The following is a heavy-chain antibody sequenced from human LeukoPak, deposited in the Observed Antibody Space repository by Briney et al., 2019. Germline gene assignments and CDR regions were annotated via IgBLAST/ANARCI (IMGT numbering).Heavy chain of an antibody. CDR3: ARDKVRIAAAGYYYYGMDV. CDR1: GYTFTGYY. V-gene: IGHV1-2*04. CDR2: INPNSGGT. D-gene: IGHD6-13*01. J-gene: IGHJ6*02. Sequence: GASVKVSCKASGYTFTGYYMHWVRQAPGQGLEWMGWINPNSGGTNYAQKFQGWVTMTRDTSISTAYMELSRLRSDDTAVYYCARDKVRIAAAGYYYYGMDVWGQGTTVTVSS.